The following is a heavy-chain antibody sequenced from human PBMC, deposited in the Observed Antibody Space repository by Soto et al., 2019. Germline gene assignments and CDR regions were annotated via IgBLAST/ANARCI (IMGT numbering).Heavy chain of an antibody. Sequence: GGSLRLSCAASGFTFSSYGMHWVRQAPGKGLEWVAVISYDGSNKYYADSVKGRFTISRDNSKNTLYLQMNSLRAEDTAVYYCACGWYYFDYWGQGTLVTVSS. CDR3: ACGWYYFDY. J-gene: IGHJ4*02. CDR2: ISYDGSNK. CDR1: GFTFSSYG. D-gene: IGHD6-19*01. V-gene: IGHV3-30*03.